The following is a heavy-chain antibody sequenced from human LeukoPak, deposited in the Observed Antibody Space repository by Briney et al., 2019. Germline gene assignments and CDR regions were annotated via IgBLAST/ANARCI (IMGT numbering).Heavy chain of an antibody. D-gene: IGHD3-22*01. V-gene: IGHV3-23*01. J-gene: IGHJ4*02. CDR2: ISGSGGST. Sequence: GGSLRLSCAASGLTFSNYAMNWVRQAPGKGLEWVSAISGSGGSTYYADSVKGRFTISRDNSKNTLYLQMNSLRAEDTAVYYCANYNSSGYYYFDYWGQGALITVSS. CDR3: ANYNSSGYYYFDY. CDR1: GLTFSNYA.